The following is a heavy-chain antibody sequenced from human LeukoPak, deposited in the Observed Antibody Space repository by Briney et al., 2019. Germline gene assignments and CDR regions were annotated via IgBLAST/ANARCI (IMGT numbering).Heavy chain of an antibody. Sequence: PGGSLRLSCAASGFTFSSYAMSWVRQAPGKGLEWVSAISGSGGSTYYADSVKGRFTISRDNSKNTLYLQMNSLRAEDTAVCYCAKDAPGNVVVPAALFDYWGQGTLVTVSS. J-gene: IGHJ4*02. CDR3: AKDAPGNVVVPAALFDY. D-gene: IGHD2-2*01. CDR1: GFTFSSYA. CDR2: ISGSGGST. V-gene: IGHV3-23*01.